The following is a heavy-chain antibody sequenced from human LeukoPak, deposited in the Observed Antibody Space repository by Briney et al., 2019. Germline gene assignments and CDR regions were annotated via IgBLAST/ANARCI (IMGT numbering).Heavy chain of an antibody. Sequence: GGSLRLSCAASGFTFSNYGMHWVRQAPGKGLEWVACIRYDGSNKYYADSVKGRFTISRDNSKNTLYLQMNSLTAEDTAVYYCAREYCSSTSCLLDFWGQGTLVTVSS. D-gene: IGHD2-2*01. J-gene: IGHJ4*02. CDR3: AREYCSSTSCLLDF. V-gene: IGHV3-30*02. CDR1: GFTFSNYG. CDR2: IRYDGSNK.